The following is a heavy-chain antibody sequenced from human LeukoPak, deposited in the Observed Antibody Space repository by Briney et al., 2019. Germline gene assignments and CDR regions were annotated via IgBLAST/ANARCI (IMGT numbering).Heavy chain of an antibody. Sequence: GGSLRLSCAASGFTFSSYSMNWVRQAPGKGLEWVSYISSSRNSIYYADSVKGRFIISRDNAKNSLYLQVNNLRAEDTAVYYCARGPYSYDSSGAFDIWGQGTMVTVSS. D-gene: IGHD3-22*01. CDR3: ARGPYSYDSSGAFDI. V-gene: IGHV3-48*01. J-gene: IGHJ3*02. CDR1: GFTFSSYS. CDR2: ISSSRNSI.